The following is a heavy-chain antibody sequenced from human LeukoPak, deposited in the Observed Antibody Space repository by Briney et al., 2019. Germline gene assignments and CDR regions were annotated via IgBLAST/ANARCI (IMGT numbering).Heavy chain of an antibody. J-gene: IGHJ4*02. V-gene: IGHV4-39*01. CDR1: GGXISTTTYH. Sequence: PSETLSLTCAVSGGXISTTTYHWGWIRQPPGEGLEWIGNIYYSGSTFYNPSLKSRVTIFLDTSKNQFSLRLTSVTAADTAVYYCAREGLRGEYFDYWGQGTLVTVSS. CDR3: AREGLRGEYFDY. CDR2: IYYSGST. D-gene: IGHD2-8*01.